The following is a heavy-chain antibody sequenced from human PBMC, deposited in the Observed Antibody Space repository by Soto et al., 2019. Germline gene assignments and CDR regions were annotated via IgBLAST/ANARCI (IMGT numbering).Heavy chain of an antibody. D-gene: IGHD2-21*02. V-gene: IGHV1-18*01. CDR2: ISAYNGNT. CDR1: GYTFTSYG. Sequence: QVQLVQSGAEVKKPGASVKVSCKASGYTFTSYGISWVRQAPGQGLEWMGWISAYNGNTNYAQKLQGRVTMTTDTSTSTAYMELRSLRSDDTAVYDCASLYCGGDCSDWYFDLWGRGTLVTVSS. J-gene: IGHJ2*01. CDR3: ASLYCGGDCSDWYFDL.